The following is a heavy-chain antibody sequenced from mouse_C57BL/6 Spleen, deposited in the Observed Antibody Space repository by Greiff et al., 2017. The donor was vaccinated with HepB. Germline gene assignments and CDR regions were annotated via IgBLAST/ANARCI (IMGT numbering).Heavy chain of an antibody. Sequence: EVKLMESGPGLVKPSQSLSLTCSVTGYSITSGYYWNWIRQFPGNKLEWMGYISYDGSNNYNPSLKNRISITRDTSKNQFFLKLNSVTTEDTATYYCARERGLGRGYFDYWGQGTTLTVSS. J-gene: IGHJ2*01. V-gene: IGHV3-6*01. CDR1: GYSITSGYY. D-gene: IGHD4-1*01. CDR3: ARERGLGRGYFDY. CDR2: ISYDGSN.